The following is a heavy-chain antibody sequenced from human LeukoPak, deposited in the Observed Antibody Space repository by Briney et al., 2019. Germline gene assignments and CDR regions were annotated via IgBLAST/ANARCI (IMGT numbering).Heavy chain of an antibody. CDR1: GFTFSSYE. V-gene: IGHV3-48*03. Sequence: GGSLRLSCAASGFTFSSYEMNWVRQAPGKGLEWVSYISSSGSTIYYADSVKGRFTISRDNAKNSLYLQMNSLRAEDTAVYYCARATTMVRGVTFKTNSNWFDPWGPGTLVTVSS. D-gene: IGHD3-10*01. CDR3: ARATTMVRGVTFKTNSNWFDP. CDR2: ISSSGSTI. J-gene: IGHJ5*02.